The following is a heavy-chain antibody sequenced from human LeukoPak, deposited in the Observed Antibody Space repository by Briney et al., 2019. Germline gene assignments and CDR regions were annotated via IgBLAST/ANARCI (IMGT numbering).Heavy chain of an antibody. V-gene: IGHV3-20*04. Sequence: GGSLRLSCAASGFTFDDYGMSWVRQAPGKGLEWVSGINWNGGSTGYAGSVKGRFTISRDNAKNSLYLQMNSLRAEDTAVYYCANQRLDLRFLEWLLLFDYWGQGTLVTVSS. CDR3: ANQRLDLRFLEWLLLFDY. J-gene: IGHJ4*02. CDR1: GFTFDDYG. CDR2: INWNGGST. D-gene: IGHD3-3*01.